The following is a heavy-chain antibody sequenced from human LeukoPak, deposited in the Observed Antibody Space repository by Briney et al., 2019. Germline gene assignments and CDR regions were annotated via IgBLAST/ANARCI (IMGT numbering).Heavy chain of an antibody. CDR1: GFTFSTYG. CDR2: ISYDGSNK. J-gene: IGHJ4*02. Sequence: GGSLRLSCAASGFTFSTYGMHWVRQAPGKGLEWVAVISYDGSNKYYTDSVKGRFTISRDNSKNTLYLQMNSLRTEDTAVYYCAKSDLGHRSRQVGHFGYWGQGTLVTVSS. V-gene: IGHV3-30*18. D-gene: IGHD2-15*01. CDR3: AKSDLGHRSRQVGHFGY.